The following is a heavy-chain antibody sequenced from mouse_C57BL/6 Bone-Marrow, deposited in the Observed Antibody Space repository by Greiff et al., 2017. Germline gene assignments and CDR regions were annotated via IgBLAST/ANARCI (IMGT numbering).Heavy chain of an antibody. CDR1: GYTFTSYG. V-gene: IGHV1-81*01. J-gene: IGHJ2*01. CDR3: ARRSLARVADY. D-gene: IGHD1-1*02. Sequence: QVQLQQSGAELARPGASVKLSCKASGYTFTSYGISWVKQRTGQGLEWIGDIYPRSGNTYYNEKFKGKATLTADKSSSTAYMELRSLTSEDSAVYVCARRSLARVADYWGQGTTLTVSS. CDR2: IYPRSGNT.